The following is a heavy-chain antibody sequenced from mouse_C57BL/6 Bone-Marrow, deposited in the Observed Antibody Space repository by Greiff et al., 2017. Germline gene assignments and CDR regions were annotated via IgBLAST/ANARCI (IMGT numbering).Heavy chain of an antibody. V-gene: IGHV1-19*01. J-gene: IGHJ2*01. CDR3: ARRIYYDYDCD. CDR1: GYTFTDYY. CDR2: INPYNGGT. Sequence: EVPLQQSGPVLVKPGASVKMSCKASGYTFTDYYMNWVKQSHGKSLEWIGVINPYNGGTSYNQQFKGKATLTVDKSSSTAYRELNSLTSEDSAVYYCARRIYYDYDCDWGQGTTLTVSS. D-gene: IGHD2-4*01.